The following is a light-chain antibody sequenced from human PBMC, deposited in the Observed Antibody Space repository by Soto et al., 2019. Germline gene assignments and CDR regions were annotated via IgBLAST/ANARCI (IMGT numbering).Light chain of an antibody. V-gene: IGLV1-44*01. CDR2: SNN. J-gene: IGLJ1*01. CDR3: AAWDDSLNGFYV. Sequence: QSVLTQPPSASGTPGQRVTMSCSGGNSKIGSQTVNWYQHLPRTPPTLLIFSNNQRPPRVPARFSGSKAGTSASLATSGLESGDEGDYYCAAWDDSLNGFYVFGTGTKVTVL. CDR1: NSKIGSQT.